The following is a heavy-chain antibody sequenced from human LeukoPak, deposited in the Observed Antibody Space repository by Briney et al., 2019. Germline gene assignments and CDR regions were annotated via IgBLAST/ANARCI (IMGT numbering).Heavy chain of an antibody. D-gene: IGHD1-1*01. CDR3: ARDPMGRTY. V-gene: IGHV3-53*01. J-gene: IGHJ4*02. CDR1: GFSFSDYW. Sequence: PGGSLRLSCVVSGFSFSDYWMAWVRQAPGKGLEWVSVIYSGGSTYYADSVKGRFTISRDNSKNTLYLQMNSLRVEDTAVYYCARDPMGRTYWGQGTLVTVSS. CDR2: IYSGGST.